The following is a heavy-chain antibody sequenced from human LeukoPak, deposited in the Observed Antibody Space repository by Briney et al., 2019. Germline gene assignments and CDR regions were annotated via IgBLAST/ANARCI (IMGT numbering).Heavy chain of an antibody. CDR1: GFSFSSHG. D-gene: IGHD2-2*01. CDR3: AHGSMYQLDY. CDR2: IIGGAGST. J-gene: IGHJ4*02. V-gene: IGHV3-23*01. Sequence: GGTQRLSCAASGFSFSSHGMSWVRQAPGKGLEWVSGIIGGAGSTYYADSVKGRFTTSRDNSKNTLYLQMNSLRAEDTAVYYCAHGSMYQLDYWGQGTQVTVSS.